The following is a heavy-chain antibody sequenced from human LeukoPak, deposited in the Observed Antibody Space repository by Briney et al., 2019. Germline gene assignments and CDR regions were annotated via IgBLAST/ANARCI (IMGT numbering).Heavy chain of an antibody. Sequence: PGGSLRLSCAASGFTFSSYGMHWVRQAPGKGLEWVAFIWYDGSNKYYADSVKGRFTISRDNSKNTLYLQMNSLRAEDTAVYYCARDRSVCSGGSCYPYYYGMDVWGQGTTVTVSS. CDR2: IWYDGSNK. V-gene: IGHV3-33*01. CDR3: ARDRSVCSGGSCYPYYYGMDV. CDR1: GFTFSSYG. D-gene: IGHD2-15*01. J-gene: IGHJ6*02.